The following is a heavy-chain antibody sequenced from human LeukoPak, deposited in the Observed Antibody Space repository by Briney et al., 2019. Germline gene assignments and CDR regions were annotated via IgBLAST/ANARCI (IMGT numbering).Heavy chain of an antibody. CDR2: IIPIFGTA. J-gene: IGHJ6*04. Sequence: SVKVSCEASGGTFSSYAISWVRQAPGQGLEWMGGIIPIFGTANYAQKFQGRVTITADESTSTAYMELSRLRSEDTAVYYCARSGSVLQWLGDYYYYYGMDVWGKGTTVTVSS. V-gene: IGHV1-69*01. D-gene: IGHD6-19*01. CDR3: ARSGSVLQWLGDYYYYYGMDV. CDR1: GGTFSSYA.